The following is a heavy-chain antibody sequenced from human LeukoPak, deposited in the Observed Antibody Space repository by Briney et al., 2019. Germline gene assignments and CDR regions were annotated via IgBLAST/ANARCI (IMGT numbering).Heavy chain of an antibody. D-gene: IGHD5-12*01. J-gene: IGHJ4*02. CDR2: IKQDGSEK. V-gene: IGHV3-7*04. Sequence: QAGGSLRLSCAASGFTFSRFWMSWVRQAPGKGLEWLANIKQDGSEKYYVDSVKGRFTISRDNAKNSLYLQMNSLRAEDTAVFYCARDGTYTDYDPDFDIWGQGTLVTVSS. CDR3: ARDGTYTDYDPDFDI. CDR1: GFTFSRFW.